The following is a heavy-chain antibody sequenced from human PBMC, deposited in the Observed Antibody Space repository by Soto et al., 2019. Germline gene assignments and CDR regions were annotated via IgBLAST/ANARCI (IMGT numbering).Heavy chain of an antibody. CDR3: ARTALRWFDP. J-gene: IGHJ5*02. Sequence: SETLSLTCSVSGGSISSYYWSWIRQPPGKGLEWIGYIFYSGRSGSTNYNPSLKSRVTISVDTSKNQFSLKLSSVTAADTAVYYCARTALRWFDPWGQGTLVTVSS. CDR1: GGSISSYY. CDR2: IFYSGRSGST. D-gene: IGHD2-21*02. V-gene: IGHV4-59*01.